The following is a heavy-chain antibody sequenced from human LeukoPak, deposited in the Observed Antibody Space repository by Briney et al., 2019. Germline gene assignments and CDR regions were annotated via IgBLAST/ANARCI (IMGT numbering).Heavy chain of an antibody. CDR1: GFTFSAYS. D-gene: IGHD4/OR15-4a*01. CDR2: ISYDGNIK. V-gene: IGHV3-30-3*01. Sequence: GGSLRLSCAASGFTFSAYSMHWVRQAPGKGLEWVAIISYDGNIKYQADSVKGRFTISRDDSKNTLYLQMNSLRAEDTAVYYCARDRSANSRVYYFDYWGQGTLVTVSS. J-gene: IGHJ4*02. CDR3: ARDRSANSRVYYFDY.